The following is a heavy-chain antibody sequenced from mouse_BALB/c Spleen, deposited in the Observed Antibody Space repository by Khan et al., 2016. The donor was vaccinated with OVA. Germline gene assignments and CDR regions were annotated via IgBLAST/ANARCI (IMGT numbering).Heavy chain of an antibody. CDR2: ISTYSGST. CDR1: GYTFTDYA. CDR3: ARPAYDGYYDY. Sequence: QLKQSGPELVRPGVSVKISCKGYGYTFTDYAMYWVKQSHAKSLEWIGLISTYSGSTNYNQKFKGKATMTVDKSSSTAYMELARLTSEDSAIYYCARPAYDGYYDYWGQGTTLTVSS. D-gene: IGHD2-3*01. J-gene: IGHJ2*01. V-gene: IGHV1S137*01.